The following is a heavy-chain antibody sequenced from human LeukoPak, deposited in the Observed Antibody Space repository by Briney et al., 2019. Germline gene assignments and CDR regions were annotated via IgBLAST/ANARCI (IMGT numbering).Heavy chain of an antibody. D-gene: IGHD3-22*01. CDR1: GFTFSSYG. Sequence: GGSLRLSCATSGFTFSSYGMHWVRQAPGKGLEWVAFIRYDGSNKYYADSVKGRFTISRDNSKNTLYLQMNSLRAEDTAVYYCAKDPYYDSSGYYTLGYWGQGTLVTVSS. J-gene: IGHJ4*02. CDR3: AKDPYYDSSGYYTLGY. CDR2: IRYDGSNK. V-gene: IGHV3-30*02.